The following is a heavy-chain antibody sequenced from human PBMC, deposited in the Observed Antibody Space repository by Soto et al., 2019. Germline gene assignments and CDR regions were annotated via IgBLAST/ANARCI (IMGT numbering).Heavy chain of an antibody. Sequence: EVQLVEAGGGSVQPGGSLRLSCAASGITISSNGMNWGRQAPGKGLEWVSYISSSSDTIYYADFVKGRFTISRDNAKNSLYLQMNSLRVEDTATYYCARGMGIATTGRYDYWGQGTLVTVSS. CDR2: ISSSSDTI. V-gene: IGHV3-48*01. CDR1: GITISSNG. D-gene: IGHD1-1*01. J-gene: IGHJ4*02. CDR3: ARGMGIATTGRYDY.